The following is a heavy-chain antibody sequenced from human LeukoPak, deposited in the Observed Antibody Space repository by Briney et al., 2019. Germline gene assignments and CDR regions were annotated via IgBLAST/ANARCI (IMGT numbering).Heavy chain of an antibody. J-gene: IGHJ3*02. D-gene: IGHD5-18*01. Sequence: GGSLRLSCAASGFTFDDYAMHWVRHAPGKGLEWVSGISWNSGSIGYADSVKGRFTISRDNAKNSLYLQMNSLRAEDTALYYCAKDGGYSYKEDAFDIWGQGTMVTVSS. V-gene: IGHV3-9*01. CDR2: ISWNSGSI. CDR1: GFTFDDYA. CDR3: AKDGGYSYKEDAFDI.